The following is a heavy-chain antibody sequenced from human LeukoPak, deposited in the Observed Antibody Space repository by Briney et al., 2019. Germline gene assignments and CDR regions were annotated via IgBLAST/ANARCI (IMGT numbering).Heavy chain of an antibody. D-gene: IGHD6-19*01. Sequence: ASVKVSCKASGYTFTSYAMNWVRQAPGQGLEWMGWINTNTGNPTYAQGFTGRFVFSLDTSVGTAYLQISSLKAEDTAVYYCARDPQKNSIAVAGTGWFDPWGQGTLVTVTS. V-gene: IGHV7-4-1*02. J-gene: IGHJ5*02. CDR1: GYTFTSYA. CDR2: INTNTGNP. CDR3: ARDPQKNSIAVAGTGWFDP.